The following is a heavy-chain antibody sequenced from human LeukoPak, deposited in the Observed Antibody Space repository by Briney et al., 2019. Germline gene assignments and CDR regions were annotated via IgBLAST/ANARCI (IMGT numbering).Heavy chain of an antibody. CDR3: AKSNGYGLVDI. CDR2: IYYSGST. CDR1: GGSISSYY. J-gene: IGHJ3*02. Sequence: SETLSLTCTVSGGSISSYYWSWIRQPPGKGLEWIGYIYYSGSTNYNPSLKSRVTISLDTSRNQFSLKLNSVTAADTAAYYCAKSNGYGLVDIWGQGTMVTVSS. V-gene: IGHV4-59*12. D-gene: IGHD3-10*01.